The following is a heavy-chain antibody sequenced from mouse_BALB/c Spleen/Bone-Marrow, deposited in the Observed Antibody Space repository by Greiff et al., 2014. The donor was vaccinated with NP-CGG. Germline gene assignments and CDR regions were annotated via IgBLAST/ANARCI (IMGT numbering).Heavy chain of an antibody. CDR3: ARHGGSRGYYFDY. V-gene: IGHV5-12-2*01. J-gene: IGHJ2*01. CDR1: GSTFSSYT. Sequence: EVHLVESGGGLVQPGGSLKLSCAASGSTFSSYTMSWVRQTPEKRLEWVAYISNGGGSTYYPDTVKGRFTISRDNAKNTLYLQMSRLKSEDTAMYYCARHGGSRGYYFDYWGQGTTLTVSS. D-gene: IGHD1-1*01. CDR2: ISNGGGST.